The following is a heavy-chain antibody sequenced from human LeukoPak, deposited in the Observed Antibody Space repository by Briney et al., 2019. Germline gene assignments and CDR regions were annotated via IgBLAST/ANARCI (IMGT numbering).Heavy chain of an antibody. CDR3: AKDKAAHRRYNWFDP. Sequence: PGESLRLSCAASGFSLSTYAMNWVRQAPGKGLEWVAVIRGGAGSPYYADSVKGRFTISRDNSKNTLYLQMNSLRAEDTAVYYCAKDKAAHRRYNWFDPWGQGTLVTVSS. V-gene: IGHV3-23*01. CDR2: IRGGAGSP. D-gene: IGHD2-15*01. J-gene: IGHJ5*02. CDR1: GFSLSTYA.